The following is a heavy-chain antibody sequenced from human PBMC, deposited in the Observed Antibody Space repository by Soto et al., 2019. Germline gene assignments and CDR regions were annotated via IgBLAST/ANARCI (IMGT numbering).Heavy chain of an antibody. Sequence: EMQLVESGGGLVQSGRSLRLSCAASGFTFDDYAMHWVRRAPGKGLEWVSGISWSSGSIGYADSVKGRFTISRDNAKNSLYLQMSSMRAEDTALYCCASSGAYVGDAFDIWGQGTMVTVSS. D-gene: IGHD3-10*01. CDR2: ISWSSGSI. CDR3: ASSGAYVGDAFDI. CDR1: GFTFDDYA. J-gene: IGHJ3*02. V-gene: IGHV3-9*01.